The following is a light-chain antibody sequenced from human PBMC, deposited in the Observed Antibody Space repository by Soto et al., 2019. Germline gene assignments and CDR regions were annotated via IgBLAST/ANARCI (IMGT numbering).Light chain of an antibody. V-gene: IGLV1-47*01. CDR1: SSNSGSNY. J-gene: IGLJ2*01. CDR3: AAWDDSLSGPSVV. CDR2: RNN. Sequence: QSVLTQPPSASGTPGQRVTISCSGSSSNSGSNYVYWYQQLPGTAPKLLIYRNNQRPSGVPDRFSGSKSGTSASLAISGLRSEDEADYYCAAWDDSLSGPSVVFGGGTKLTVL.